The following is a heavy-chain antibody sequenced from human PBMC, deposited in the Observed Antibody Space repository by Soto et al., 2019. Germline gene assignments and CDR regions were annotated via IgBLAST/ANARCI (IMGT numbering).Heavy chain of an antibody. V-gene: IGHV4-39*01. D-gene: IGHD6-25*01. CDR1: GGSITSSSHF. CDR2: IYFTGNT. Sequence: PSETLSLTCSASGGSITSSSHFWGWVRQPPGKGLEWIGTIYFTGNTYYTPSLKSRLTMSIDTSKNEFSLRLNSGTAADTAVYYCAGQPFTIAAASYGRSNWFDPWGPGTLVTVSS. J-gene: IGHJ5*02. CDR3: AGQPFTIAAASYGRSNWFDP.